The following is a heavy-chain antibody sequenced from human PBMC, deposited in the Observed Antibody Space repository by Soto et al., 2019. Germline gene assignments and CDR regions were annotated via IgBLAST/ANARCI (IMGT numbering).Heavy chain of an antibody. D-gene: IGHD6-6*01. J-gene: IGHJ6*03. Sequence: GGSLRLSCAASGFTFSSYWMSWVRQAPGKGLEWVANIKQDGSEKYYVDSVKGRFTISRDNAKNSLYLQMNSLRAEDTAVYYCARLRIAARPEHYYYYMDVWGKGTTVTVSS. CDR2: IKQDGSEK. V-gene: IGHV3-7*01. CDR3: ARLRIAARPEHYYYYMDV. CDR1: GFTFSSYW.